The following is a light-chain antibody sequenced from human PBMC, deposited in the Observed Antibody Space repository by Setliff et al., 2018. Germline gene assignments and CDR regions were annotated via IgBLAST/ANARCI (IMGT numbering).Light chain of an antibody. V-gene: IGLV2-11*01. J-gene: IGLJ2*01. CDR1: SSDVGGYNY. CDR3: CSYAGSYTLI. Sequence: QSALTQPRSVSGSPGQSVTISCTGTSSDVGGYNYVSWYQQHPGKAPKLMIYDVSKRPSGVPDRFSGSKSGYTASLTISGLQTEDEADYYCCSYAGSYTLIFGGGTKATVL. CDR2: DVS.